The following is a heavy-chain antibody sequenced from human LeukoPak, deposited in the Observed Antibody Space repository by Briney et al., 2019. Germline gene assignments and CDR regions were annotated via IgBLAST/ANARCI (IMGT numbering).Heavy chain of an antibody. V-gene: IGHV3-33*08. J-gene: IGHJ6*02. CDR3: ARIGAEHYYYGMDV. CDR1: GFTFSSYG. CDR2: IWYDGSNK. D-gene: IGHD3-10*01. Sequence: GGSLRLSCAASGFTFSSYGMHWARQAPGKGLEWVAVIWYDGSNKYYADSVKGRFTISRDNSKNTLYLQMNSLRAEDTAVYYCARIGAEHYYYGMDVWGQGTTVTVSS.